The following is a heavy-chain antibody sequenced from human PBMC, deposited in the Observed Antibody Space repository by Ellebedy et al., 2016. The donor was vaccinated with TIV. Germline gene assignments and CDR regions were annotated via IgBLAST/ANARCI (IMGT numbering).Heavy chain of an antibody. Sequence: GGSLRLXXAGSGFTFSDHGMHWVRQAPGKGPEWVAVISYDGSNKYYADSVKGRFTISRDNSKNTLYLQMSSLRAEDTAVYYCATGPRRGYSGSTGFYYGMDVWGQGTTVTVSS. CDR1: GFTFSDHG. CDR3: ATGPRRGYSGSTGFYYGMDV. D-gene: IGHD1-26*01. J-gene: IGHJ6*02. V-gene: IGHV3-30*03. CDR2: ISYDGSNK.